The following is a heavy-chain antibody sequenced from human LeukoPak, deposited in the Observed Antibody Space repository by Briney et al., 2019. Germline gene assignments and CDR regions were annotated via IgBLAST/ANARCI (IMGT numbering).Heavy chain of an antibody. J-gene: IGHJ6*02. CDR1: GGTFSSYA. Sequence: GASVKVSCKASGGTFSSYAISWVRQAPGQGLEWMGGIIPIFGTANYAQKFQGRVTITADESTSTAYMELSSLRSEDTAVYYCARDRVFCSSTSCKGRTYYYYGMDVWGQGTTVTVSS. CDR3: ARDRVFCSSTSCKGRTYYYYGMDV. V-gene: IGHV1-69*13. D-gene: IGHD2-2*01. CDR2: IIPIFGTA.